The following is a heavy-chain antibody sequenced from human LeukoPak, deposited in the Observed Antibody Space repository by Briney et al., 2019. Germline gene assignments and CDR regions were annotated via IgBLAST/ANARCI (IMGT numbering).Heavy chain of an antibody. V-gene: IGHV3-30*04. J-gene: IGHJ4*02. CDR1: GFTFSSYA. Sequence: GGSLRLSCAASGFTFSSYAMHWVRQAPGKGLEWVAVISYDGSNKYYADSVKGRFTISRDNSKNTLYLQMNSLRAEDTAVYYCARETNLVGALIDWGQGTLVTVSS. CDR3: ARETNLVGALID. D-gene: IGHD1-26*01. CDR2: ISYDGSNK.